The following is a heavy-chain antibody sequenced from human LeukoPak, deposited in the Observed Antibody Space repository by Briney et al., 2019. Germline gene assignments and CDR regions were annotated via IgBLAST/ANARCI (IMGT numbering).Heavy chain of an antibody. V-gene: IGHV3-7*01. D-gene: IGHD3-22*01. Sequence: GGSLRLSCAASGFTFSSYWMSWVRQAPGKGLEWVANIKQDGSEKYYVDSVKGRFTISRDNAKNSLYLQMNSLRAEDTAVYYCARVRYYDSSGNYYEGYDYWGQGTLVTVSS. CDR1: GFTFSSYW. J-gene: IGHJ4*02. CDR3: ARVRYYDSSGNYYEGYDY. CDR2: IKQDGSEK.